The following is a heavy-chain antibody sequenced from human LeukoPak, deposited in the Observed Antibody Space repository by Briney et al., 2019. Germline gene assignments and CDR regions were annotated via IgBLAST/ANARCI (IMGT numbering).Heavy chain of an antibody. CDR3: ATGSKDAVLRAFDI. CDR2: IIPIFGTA. V-gene: IGHV1-69*06. CDR1: GRTFSSYA. Sequence: GASVKVSCKASGRTFSSYAISWVRQAPGEGLEWMGGIIPIFGTANYAQKFQGRVTITADKSTSTAYMELSSLRSEDTAVYYCATGSKDAVLRAFDIWGQGTMVTVSS. D-gene: IGHD3-3*01. J-gene: IGHJ3*02.